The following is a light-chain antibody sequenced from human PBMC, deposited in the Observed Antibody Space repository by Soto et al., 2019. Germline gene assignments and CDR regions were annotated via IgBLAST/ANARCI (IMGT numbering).Light chain of an antibody. CDR3: QQYNNWPPLT. J-gene: IGKJ4*01. CDR2: GAS. CDR1: QSVSSN. Sequence: EIVMTQSPATLSVSPGERATLSCRASQSVSSNLAWYQQKPGLAPRLLICGASTRATGIPARFSGSGSGTEFTLTISSLQSEDFAVYYCQQYNNWPPLTFGGGTKVEIK. V-gene: IGKV3-15*01.